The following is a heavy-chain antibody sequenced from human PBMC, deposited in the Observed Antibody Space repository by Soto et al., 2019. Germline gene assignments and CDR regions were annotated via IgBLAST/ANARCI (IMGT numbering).Heavy chain of an antibody. V-gene: IGHV2-5*02. J-gene: IGHJ4*02. CDR1: GFSLSSTSVG. CDR2: IYWDDDK. Sequence: QITLKESGPTLVKPTQTLTLTCTFSGFSLSSTSVGVGWIRQPPGKALEWLALIYWDDDKRYSPSLKSRLTITKDTSKNQVVLTMTNMDPVDTATYYCAHSVVAGLGYYFDYWGQGTLVTVSS. D-gene: IGHD6-19*01. CDR3: AHSVVAGLGYYFDY.